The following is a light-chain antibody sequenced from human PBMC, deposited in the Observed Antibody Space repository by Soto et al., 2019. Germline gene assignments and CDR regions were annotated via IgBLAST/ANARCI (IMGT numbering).Light chain of an antibody. J-gene: IGKJ1*01. CDR1: QSVSSY. V-gene: IGKV3-15*01. Sequence: EIVMTQSPATLSVSPGERATLSCRASQSVSSYLAWYQQKPGQAPRLLVYGASTRATGIPGRFSGSGSGTEFTLNISSLQSEDFAVYYCQQYNNGPPWTFGQGTKVEIK. CDR2: GAS. CDR3: QQYNNGPPWT.